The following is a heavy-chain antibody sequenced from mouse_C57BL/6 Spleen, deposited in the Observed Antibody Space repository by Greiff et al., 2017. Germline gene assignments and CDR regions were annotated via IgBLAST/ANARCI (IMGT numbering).Heavy chain of an antibody. CDR2: INPYNGDT. V-gene: IGHV1-20*01. J-gene: IGHJ3*01. CDR1: GYSFTGYF. Sequence: EVKVVESGPELVKPGDSVKISCKASGYSFTGYFMNWVMQSHGKSLEWIGRINPYNGDTFYNQKFKGKATLTVDKSSSTAHMELRSLTSEDSAVYYCARNYDYGENWFAYWGQGTLVTVSA. D-gene: IGHD2-4*01. CDR3: ARNYDYGENWFAY.